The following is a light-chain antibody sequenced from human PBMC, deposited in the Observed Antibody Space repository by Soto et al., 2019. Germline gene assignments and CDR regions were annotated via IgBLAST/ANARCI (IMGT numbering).Light chain of an antibody. CDR3: HQYDSLPPT. CDR1: QSISSW. J-gene: IGKJ5*01. CDR2: DAT. Sequence: DIQMTQSPSTLSASVGDRVTITCRASQSISSWLAWYQQKPGKAPQLLIFDATNLETGVPSRFSGSGSRTHFSFTISSLQPEDFATYYCHQYDSLPPTFGQGTRLEIK. V-gene: IGKV1-33*01.